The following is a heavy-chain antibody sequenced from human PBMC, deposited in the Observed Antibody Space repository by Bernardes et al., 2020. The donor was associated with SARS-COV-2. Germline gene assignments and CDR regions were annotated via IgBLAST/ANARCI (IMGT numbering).Heavy chain of an antibody. CDR3: ARRAEKISGYVHRYFDY. D-gene: IGHD3-22*01. Sequence: GGSLRRSCAASGFTFSSSGMSWVRQAPGKGLEWVSAISDDGGITKYTDSVKGRFTISRDTSKNTLYLRMNSLRAEDTAVYYCARRAEKISGYVHRYFDYWGQGTLVTVSS. J-gene: IGHJ4*02. CDR1: GFTFSSSG. V-gene: IGHV3-23*01. CDR2: ISDDGGIT.